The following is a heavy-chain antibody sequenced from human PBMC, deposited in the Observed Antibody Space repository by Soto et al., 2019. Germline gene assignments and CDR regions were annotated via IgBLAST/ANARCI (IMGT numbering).Heavy chain of an antibody. CDR3: ARGLGYSYGPEY. CDR1: GFTFSRYA. Sequence: EVQLVESGGGLVQPGGSLRLSCAASGFTFSRYAMYWVRQAPGKGLEYVSVISSNGGSTHYANSVKGRFTISRDNSKNTLYLQMGSLRAEDMAVYHCARGLGYSYGPEYLGQGTLVTVSS. J-gene: IGHJ4*02. D-gene: IGHD5-18*01. CDR2: ISSNGGST. V-gene: IGHV3-64*01.